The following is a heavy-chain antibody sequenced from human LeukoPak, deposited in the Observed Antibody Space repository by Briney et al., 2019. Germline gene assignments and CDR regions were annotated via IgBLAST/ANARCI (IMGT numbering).Heavy chain of an antibody. CDR1: GGSFSTYY. CDR2: INHRGDT. V-gene: IGHV4-34*01. Sequence: SETLSLTCAVYGGSFSTYYWSWIRQSPGKGLEWIAEINHRGDTNYNPSVKSRVTISVDTSKSQFSLKVSSRTAADTAVYYCARGPTISETGYFDYWGQGTLVTVSS. D-gene: IGHD1-1*01. J-gene: IGHJ4*03. CDR3: ARGPTISETGYFDY.